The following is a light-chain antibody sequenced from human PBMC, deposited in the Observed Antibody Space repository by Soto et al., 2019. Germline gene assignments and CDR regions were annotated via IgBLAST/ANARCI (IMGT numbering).Light chain of an antibody. V-gene: IGKV2-28*01. Sequence: DIVMTQSPLSLPVTPGEPASMSCRSSQSLLHSSGNNYLDWYVQKPGQSPQLLIYWGSSRASGVPDRFRGRGSGTDFTLKISRVEAEDIGIYYCMQGQQTPITVGQGTRLEIK. J-gene: IGKJ5*01. CDR2: WGS. CDR1: QSLLHSSGNNY. CDR3: MQGQQTPIT.